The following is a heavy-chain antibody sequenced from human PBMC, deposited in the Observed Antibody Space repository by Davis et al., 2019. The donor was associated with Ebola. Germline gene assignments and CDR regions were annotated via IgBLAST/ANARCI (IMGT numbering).Heavy chain of an antibody. D-gene: IGHD4-23*01. CDR2: IIPIFGTA. CDR1: GGTFSSYA. CDR3: ARDLGGIEPFNWFDP. J-gene: IGHJ5*02. V-gene: IGHV1-69*13. Sequence: SVKVSCKASGGTFSSYAISWVRQAPGQGLEWMGGIIPIFGTANYAQKFQGRVTITADESTSTAYMELSSLRSEDTAVYYCARDLGGIEPFNWFDPWGQGTLVTVSS.